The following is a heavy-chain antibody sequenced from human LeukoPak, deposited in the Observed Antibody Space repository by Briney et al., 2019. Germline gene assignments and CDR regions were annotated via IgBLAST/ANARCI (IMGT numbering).Heavy chain of an antibody. Sequence: GGSLRLSCAASGFTFSSYSMNWVRQAPGKGLEWVSSISSSSSYIYYADSVKGRFTISRDNPKNSLYLQMNSLRAEDTAVYYCARAESSGYYPPGYWGQGTLVTVSS. CDR3: ARAESSGYYPPGY. J-gene: IGHJ4*02. D-gene: IGHD3-22*01. CDR2: ISSSSSYI. V-gene: IGHV3-21*01. CDR1: GFTFSSYS.